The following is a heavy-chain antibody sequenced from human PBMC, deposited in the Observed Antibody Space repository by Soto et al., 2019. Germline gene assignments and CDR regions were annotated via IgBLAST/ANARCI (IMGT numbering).Heavy chain of an antibody. CDR3: ARDLEQVGATPPYYYGMDV. J-gene: IGHJ6*02. V-gene: IGHV4-30-4*01. Sequence: SETLSLTCTVSGGSISSGDYYWSWIRQPPGKGLEWIGYIYYSGSTYYNPSLKSRVTISVDTSKNQFSLKLSSVTAADTAVYYCARDLEQVGATPPYYYGMDVWGQGTTVTVS. D-gene: IGHD1-26*01. CDR1: GGSISSGDYY. CDR2: IYYSGST.